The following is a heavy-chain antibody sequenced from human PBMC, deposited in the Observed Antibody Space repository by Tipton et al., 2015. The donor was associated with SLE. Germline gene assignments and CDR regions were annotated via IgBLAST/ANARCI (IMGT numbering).Heavy chain of an antibody. V-gene: IGHV3-15*01. CDR3: TTGRTL. CDR2: IKSKTAGGTT. CDR1: GFSFSNAW. Sequence: SLRLSCTASGFSFSNAWMSWVRQAAGKGLEWVGRIKSKTAGGTTDYAVPVKGRFSISRDDSKDTLYLQMDSLKTEDTAVYYCTTGRTLWGQGTLVSVSS. D-gene: IGHD3/OR15-3a*01. J-gene: IGHJ3*01.